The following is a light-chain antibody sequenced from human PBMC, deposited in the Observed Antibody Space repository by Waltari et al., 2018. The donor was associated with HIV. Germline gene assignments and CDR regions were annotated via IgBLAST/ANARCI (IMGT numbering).Light chain of an antibody. J-gene: IGLJ2*01. Sequence: SYELTQPPSVSVSPGQTASITCSVDKLGDKYACWYQQKPGQSPVLVIYQDSSRPSGIPERFSGSNSGNTATLTISGTQAMDEADYYCQAWDSSTVVFGGGTKLTVL. V-gene: IGLV3-1*01. CDR1: KLGDKY. CDR3: QAWDSSTVV. CDR2: QDS.